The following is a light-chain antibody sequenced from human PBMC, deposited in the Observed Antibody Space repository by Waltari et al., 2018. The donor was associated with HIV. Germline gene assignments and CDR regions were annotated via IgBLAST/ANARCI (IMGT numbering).Light chain of an antibody. CDR1: RSNIGQHS. V-gene: IGLV1-44*01. CDR3: ATWDNSLNEYV. CDR2: RDD. J-gene: IGLJ1*01. Sequence: TQPPSLSGPPGPAVTVACYGSRSNIGQHSVNWYQQFPGMAPKLLIYRDDQRPSGVPDRFSASKSDTSASLTITGLQAEDDADYYCATWDNSLNEYVFGTGTKVSVL.